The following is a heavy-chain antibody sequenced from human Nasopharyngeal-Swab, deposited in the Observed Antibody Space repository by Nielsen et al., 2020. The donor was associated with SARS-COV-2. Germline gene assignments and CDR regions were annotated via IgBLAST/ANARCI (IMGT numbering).Heavy chain of an antibody. CDR2: ISAYNGNT. D-gene: IGHD2-2*01. CDR1: GYTFTSYG. Sequence: ASVKVSCKASGYTFTSYGISWVRQAPGQGLEWMGWISAYNGNTNYAEKLQGRVTMTTDTSTSTAYMELRSLRSDDTAVYYCARDRGYCSSTSCYDNWFDPWGQGTLVTVSS. CDR3: ARDRGYCSSTSCYDNWFDP. J-gene: IGHJ5*02. V-gene: IGHV1-18*04.